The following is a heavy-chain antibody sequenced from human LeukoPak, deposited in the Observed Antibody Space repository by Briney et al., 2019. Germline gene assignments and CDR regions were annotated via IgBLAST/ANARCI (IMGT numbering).Heavy chain of an antibody. Sequence: SETLSLTCAVSGVAFSNYYWGGVRGSPSQGLEWIGEINHSGYTNYNPSLKSRVTMSIDTSKNQFSLLLTSVTAADAGVYYCTRAVAGHPDWGQGTLVTVSS. V-gene: IGHV4-34*01. CDR3: TRAVAGHPD. CDR2: INHSGYT. J-gene: IGHJ4*02. D-gene: IGHD6-19*01. CDR1: GVAFSNYY.